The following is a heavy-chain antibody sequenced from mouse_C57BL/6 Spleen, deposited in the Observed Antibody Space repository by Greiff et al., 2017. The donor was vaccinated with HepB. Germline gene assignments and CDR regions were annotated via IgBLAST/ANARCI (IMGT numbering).Heavy chain of an antibody. Sequence: VQLQESGPGLVQPSQSLSITCTVSGFSLTSYGVHWVRQSPGKGLEWLGVIWSGGSTDYNAAFISRLSISKDNSKSQVFFKMNSLQADDTAIYYCARPSYGNYVYAMDYWGQGTSVTVSS. CDR2: IWSGGST. J-gene: IGHJ4*01. CDR3: ARPSYGNYVYAMDY. V-gene: IGHV2-2*01. D-gene: IGHD2-1*01. CDR1: GFSLTSYG.